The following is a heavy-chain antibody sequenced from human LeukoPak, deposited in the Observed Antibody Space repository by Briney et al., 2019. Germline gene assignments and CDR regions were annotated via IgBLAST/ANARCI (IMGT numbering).Heavy chain of an antibody. J-gene: IGHJ6*03. V-gene: IGHV3-21*04. CDR1: GFTFSSYS. CDR3: ARGNLLWFLFRKSIYMDV. CDR2: ISSSSSYI. Sequence: GGSLRLSCAASGFTFSSYSMNWVRQAPGKGLEWVSSISSSSSYIYYADSVKGRFTISRDNAKNSLYLQMNSLRSEDTAVYYCARGNLLWFLFRKSIYMDVWGKGTTVTVSS. D-gene: IGHD3-10*01.